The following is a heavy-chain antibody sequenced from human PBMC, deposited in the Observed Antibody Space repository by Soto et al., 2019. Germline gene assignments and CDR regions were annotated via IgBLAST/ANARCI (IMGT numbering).Heavy chain of an antibody. Sequence: QVQLVQSGAEVKKPGASVKVSCKASGYNFTSYAMHWVRQAPGQRLEWMGWINAGSGNTKYSQQFQGRVTITRDTSASTDYMELSSLRSEDTAVYYCARGGAVTTIRGYDYWGQGTLVTVSS. CDR2: INAGSGNT. J-gene: IGHJ4*02. CDR1: GYNFTSYA. D-gene: IGHD4-17*01. CDR3: ARGGAVTTIRGYDY. V-gene: IGHV1-3*01.